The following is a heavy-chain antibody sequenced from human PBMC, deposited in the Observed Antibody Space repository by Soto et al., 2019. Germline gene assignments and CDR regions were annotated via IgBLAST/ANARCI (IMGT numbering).Heavy chain of an antibody. J-gene: IGHJ4*02. D-gene: IGHD3-22*01. V-gene: IGHV3-7*03. Sequence: ESGGGLVQPGGSLRLSCAASGFTFSSYWMSWVRQAPGKGLEWVANIKQDGSEKYYVDSVKGRFTISRDNAKNSLYLQMNSLRAEDTAVYYCARVTPDSSGYRLEGYFDYWGQGTLVTVSS. CDR1: GFTFSSYW. CDR3: ARVTPDSSGYRLEGYFDY. CDR2: IKQDGSEK.